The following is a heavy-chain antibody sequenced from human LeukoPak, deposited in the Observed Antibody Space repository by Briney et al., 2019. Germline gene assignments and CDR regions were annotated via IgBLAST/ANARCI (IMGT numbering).Heavy chain of an antibody. CDR2: IYPGDSDT. CDR3: ARSGIAAANWFDP. V-gene: IGHV5-51*01. J-gene: IGHJ5*02. Sequence: GESLKISCKGSGYSFTSYWIGWVRQMPGKGLEWMGIIYPGDSDTRYSPSFQGQVTISADKSISTAYLQWSSLKASGTAMYYCARSGIAAANWFDPWGQGTLVTVSS. CDR1: GYSFTSYW. D-gene: IGHD6-13*01.